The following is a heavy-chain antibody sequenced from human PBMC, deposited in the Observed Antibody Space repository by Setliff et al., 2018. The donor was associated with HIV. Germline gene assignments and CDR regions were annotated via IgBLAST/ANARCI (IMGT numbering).Heavy chain of an antibody. CDR2: INHNGVT. CDR3: VRGGGSGWRQNYYGMDV. CDR1: GDSFSGNY. D-gene: IGHD6-19*01. J-gene: IGHJ6*02. Sequence: PSETLSLTCAVYGDSFSGNYWSWIRQPPGKGLEWIGEINHNGVTNYSPSLKSRLTISIDTPKRQFSLTLTTATAADSGVYYCVRGGGSGWRQNYYGMDVWGQGTTVTVSS. V-gene: IGHV4-34*01.